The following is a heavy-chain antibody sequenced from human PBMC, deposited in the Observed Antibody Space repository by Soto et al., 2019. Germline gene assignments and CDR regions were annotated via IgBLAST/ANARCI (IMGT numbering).Heavy chain of an antibody. D-gene: IGHD3-22*01. CDR3: ARAPYYYDSSGYYLYNWFDP. J-gene: IGHJ5*02. CDR1: GGSIDSGDYY. Sequence: PSETLSLTCTVSGGSIDSGDYYWSWIRQPPGKGLEWIGYVYYSGTTNYNPFLKSRVTLSLDTSKNQFSLKLSSVTAADTAVYYCARAPYYYDSSGYYLYNWFDPWGQGTLVTVSS. CDR2: VYYSGTT. V-gene: IGHV4-61*08.